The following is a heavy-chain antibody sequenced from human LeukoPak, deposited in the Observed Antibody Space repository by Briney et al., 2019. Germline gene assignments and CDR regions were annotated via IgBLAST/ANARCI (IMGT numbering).Heavy chain of an antibody. Sequence: ASVTVSCKASGYTFTGCYMHWVRQAPGQGLEGMGWINPNSGGTHYAETFQGRVTMTRDTSISTAYMELSSLRSDDTALYYCASGSSLDGSSGWPTHYYWGQGALVTVSS. CDR3: ASGSSLDGSSGWPTHYY. V-gene: IGHV1-2*02. D-gene: IGHD6-19*01. J-gene: IGHJ4*02. CDR1: GYTFTGCY. CDR2: INPNSGGT.